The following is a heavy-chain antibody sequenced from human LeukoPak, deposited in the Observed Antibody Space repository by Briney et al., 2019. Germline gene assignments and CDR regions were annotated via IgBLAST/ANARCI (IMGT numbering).Heavy chain of an antibody. CDR3: AGHQDYYDSSGYVGYYFDY. Sequence: ASVKVSCKASGGTFSSYAISWVRQAPGQGLEWMGGIIPIFGTANYAQKFQGRVTITADESTSTAHMELSSLRSEDTAVYYCAGHQDYYDSSGYVGYYFDYWGQGTLVTVSS. J-gene: IGHJ4*02. V-gene: IGHV1-69*01. CDR1: GGTFSSYA. CDR2: IIPIFGTA. D-gene: IGHD3-22*01.